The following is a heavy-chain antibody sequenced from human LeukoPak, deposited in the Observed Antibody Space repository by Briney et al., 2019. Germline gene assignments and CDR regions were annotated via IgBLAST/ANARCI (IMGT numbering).Heavy chain of an antibody. Sequence: SLKVSCKASGVTFSICAISGVRQAPGQGLEWMVGIIPIFGTANYAQKFQGRVTITTDESTSTAYRQLSSLRSEDTAVYYCARIPYSSSWYQRFDPWGQGTLVTVSS. D-gene: IGHD6-13*01. CDR3: ARIPYSSSWYQRFDP. J-gene: IGHJ5*02. CDR2: IIPIFGTA. CDR1: GVTFSICA. V-gene: IGHV1-69*05.